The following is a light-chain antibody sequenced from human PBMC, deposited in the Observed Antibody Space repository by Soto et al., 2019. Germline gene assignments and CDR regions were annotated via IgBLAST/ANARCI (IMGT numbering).Light chain of an antibody. V-gene: IGKV1-39*01. Sequence: DIQMTQSPSSLSASVGDRVTITCRASQSISSYLNWYQQKPGKAPKLLIYAASSLQSGVPSRFSGSGSGTDFTLTISSLQSEDFATFFCQQRQPTPTFTSGPG. CDR1: QSISSY. CDR3: QQRQPTPTFT. CDR2: AAS. J-gene: IGKJ3*01.